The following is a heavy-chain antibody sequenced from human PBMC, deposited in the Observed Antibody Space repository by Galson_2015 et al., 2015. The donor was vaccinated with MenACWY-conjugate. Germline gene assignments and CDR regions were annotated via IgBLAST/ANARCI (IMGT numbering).Heavy chain of an antibody. Sequence: SLRLSCAASGFTFSDYYMSWIRQAPGKGLEWASYISSSSSTIYYADSVKGRFTVSRDNAKDSLFLQINSLRAEDTAVYYCARDERSGSSGVFDYWGQGTLVTVSS. J-gene: IGHJ4*02. CDR2: ISSSSSTI. D-gene: IGHD1-26*01. V-gene: IGHV3-11*04. CDR3: ARDERSGSSGVFDY. CDR1: GFTFSDYY.